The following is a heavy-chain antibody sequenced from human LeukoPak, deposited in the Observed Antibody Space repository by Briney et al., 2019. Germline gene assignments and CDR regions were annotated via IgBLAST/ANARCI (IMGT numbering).Heavy chain of an antibody. V-gene: IGHV4-39*01. Sequence: SETLSLTCTVSGGPISSTSNYWGWIRQPPGRGLEWIGSTYYSGATYYNPSLQSRVTMSVDTSKNQFSLNLNSVTAADTAVYYCARLSNSPYERTGYYFDYWGQGTLVTVSS. CDR2: TYYSGAT. J-gene: IGHJ4*02. D-gene: IGHD3/OR15-3a*01. CDR3: ARLSNSPYERTGYYFDY. CDR1: GGPISSTSNY.